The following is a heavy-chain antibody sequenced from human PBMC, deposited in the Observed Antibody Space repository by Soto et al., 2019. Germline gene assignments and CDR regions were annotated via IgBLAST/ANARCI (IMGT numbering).Heavy chain of an antibody. V-gene: IGHV1-69*01. D-gene: IGHD2-2*02. Sequence: QVQLVQSGAEVKKPGSSVKVSCKASGGTFSSYAISWVRQSPGQGLEWMGGIIPIFGTANYAQKFQGRVTITADESTSTAYMELSSLRSDDTAVYYCAREGCSSTRCYSDPYYGMDVWGQGTTVTVSS. CDR3: AREGCSSTRCYSDPYYGMDV. CDR2: IIPIFGTA. J-gene: IGHJ6*02. CDR1: GGTFSSYA.